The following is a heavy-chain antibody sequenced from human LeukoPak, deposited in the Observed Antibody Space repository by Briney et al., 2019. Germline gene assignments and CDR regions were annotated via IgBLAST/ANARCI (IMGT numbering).Heavy chain of an antibody. CDR1: GYTFTSYG. D-gene: IGHD6-19*01. J-gene: IGHJ4*02. CDR2: ISAYNGNT. CDR3: ARDAVPQQWLVRYFDY. V-gene: IGHV1-18*01. Sequence: ASVKVSCKASGYTFTSYGISWVRQAPGQGLEWMGWISAYNGNTNYAQKLQDRVTMTTDTSTSTAYMELRSLRSDDTAVYYCARDAVPQQWLVRYFDYWGQGTLVTVSS.